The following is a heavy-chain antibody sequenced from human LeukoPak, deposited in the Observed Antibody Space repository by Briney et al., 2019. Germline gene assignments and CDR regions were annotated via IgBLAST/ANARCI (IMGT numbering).Heavy chain of an antibody. CDR1: GGSISSTNW. CDR3: ARRGSGASLEYYFDL. Sequence: SETLSLTCGVSGGSISSTNWWTWVRQPPGEGLEWIGEVELSGRTNSNPSLNSRVTISVDTSKNQFSLKLSSVTAADTAVYYCARRGSGASLEYYFDLWGRGTLVTVSS. D-gene: IGHD1-14*01. CDR2: VELSGRT. V-gene: IGHV4-4*02. J-gene: IGHJ2*01.